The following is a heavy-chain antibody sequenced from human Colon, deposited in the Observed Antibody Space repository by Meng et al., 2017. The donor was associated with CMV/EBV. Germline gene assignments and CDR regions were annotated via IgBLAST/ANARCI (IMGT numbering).Heavy chain of an antibody. CDR1: GYTFRSYA. V-gene: IGHV1-18*01. J-gene: IGHJ4*02. CDR2: IRGHNGDT. CDR3: ASDDPGDPLDF. Sequence: QLQLVQSAPEVKNPGDSVKISCRASGYTFRSYAISWVRQAPGQGLEWMGYIRGHNGDTSYAQKDQGILTLTTDAARNTAYMELTSLTSDYTAVYYCASDDPGDPLDFCGQGTLVTVSS.